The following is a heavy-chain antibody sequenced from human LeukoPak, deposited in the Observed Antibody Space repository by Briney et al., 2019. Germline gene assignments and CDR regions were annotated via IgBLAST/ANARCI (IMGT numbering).Heavy chain of an antibody. CDR1: RFTFSSFT. D-gene: IGHD3-3*01. CDR2: ITDSSTYI. J-gene: IGHJ5*01. V-gene: IGHV3-21*01. CDR3: ARDESSPTIFEVAPGDS. Sequence: AGGSLRLSYAASRFTFSSFTMNCVRQAPGTGLECVSSITDSSTYIYYADSVKGRFTISRENAKNSLYLQMNSLRDEDTAIYYCARDESSPTIFEVAPGDSWGQGTLVTVSS.